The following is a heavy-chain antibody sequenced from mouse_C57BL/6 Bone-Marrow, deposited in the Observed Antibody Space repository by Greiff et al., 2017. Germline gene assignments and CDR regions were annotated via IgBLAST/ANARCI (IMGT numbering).Heavy chain of an antibody. CDR2: IHPNSGST. CDR3: SKFYVYYWFAY. D-gene: IGHD2-3*01. V-gene: IGHV1-64*01. CDR1: DYTFTSDW. Sequence: QVQLKQPGAELVKPGASVKLSCKASDYTFTSDWMHWVKQRPGQGLEWIGMIHPNSGSTKYNEKFKSKATLTVDKSSRTAYMQLSILTSEDSAVYICSKFYVYYWFAYWGQGALVTVSS. J-gene: IGHJ3*01.